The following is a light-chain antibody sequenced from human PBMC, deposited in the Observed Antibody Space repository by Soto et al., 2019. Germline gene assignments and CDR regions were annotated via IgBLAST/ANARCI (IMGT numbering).Light chain of an antibody. J-gene: IGKJ1*01. CDR3: QQYGSALWP. Sequence: EIALTQSPGTLSLSPGERATLSCRASQSVSSSYLAWYQQKPGQAPRLLIYGASSRANGIPDRFSGRGSGTNFTLTISRREPEDFAVYYCQQYGSALWPFGQGTKVDIK. CDR1: QSVSSSY. CDR2: GAS. V-gene: IGKV3-20*01.